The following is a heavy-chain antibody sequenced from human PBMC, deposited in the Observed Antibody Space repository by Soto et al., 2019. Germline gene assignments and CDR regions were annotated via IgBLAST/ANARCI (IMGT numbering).Heavy chain of an antibody. CDR1: GFSFSGTA. CDR3: DRPAYPYGYPAAFDS. Sequence: DVQLVEFGGGLVQPGGSLKLSCTTSGFSFSGTAMHWVRQASGKGLEWVGRIRTKPNSNATTYAASVTGSFTITRDDSKNTVYLQLNSLKTEDTAVYYCDRPAYPYGYPAAFDSWGQGALGTVSS. J-gene: IGHJ4*02. D-gene: IGHD5-18*01. V-gene: IGHV3-73*02. CDR2: IRTKPNSNAT.